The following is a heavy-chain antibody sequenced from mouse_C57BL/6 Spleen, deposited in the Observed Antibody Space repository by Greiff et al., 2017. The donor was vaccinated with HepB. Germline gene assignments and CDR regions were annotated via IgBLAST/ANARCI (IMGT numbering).Heavy chain of an antibody. CDR2: IDPENGDT. V-gene: IGHV14-4*01. J-gene: IGHJ3*01. D-gene: IGHD1-1*02. CDR1: GFNIKDDY. Sequence: EVQLQQSGAELVRPGASVKLSCTASGFNIKDDYMHWVKQRPEQGLEWIGWIDPENGDTEYASKFQGKATIKADTSSNTAYLQLSSLTSEDTAVYYCTKDGAWFAYWGQGTLVTVSA. CDR3: TKDGAWFAY.